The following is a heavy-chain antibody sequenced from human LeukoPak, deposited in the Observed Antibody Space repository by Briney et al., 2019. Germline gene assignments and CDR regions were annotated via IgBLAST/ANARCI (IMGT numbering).Heavy chain of an antibody. CDR2: IRSRSAGGTT. J-gene: IGHJ4*02. V-gene: IGHV3-15*01. D-gene: IGHD2-15*01. CDR3: STGGGTHDY. CDR1: GLILNNAW. Sequence: GGSLRLSCAASGLILNNAWMSWVRQAPGKGLEWVGRIRSRSAGGTTDYGAPVKGRFTISRDDSKNTLYLQMNSLKTEDTAVYYCSTGGGTHDYWGQGTLVTVSS.